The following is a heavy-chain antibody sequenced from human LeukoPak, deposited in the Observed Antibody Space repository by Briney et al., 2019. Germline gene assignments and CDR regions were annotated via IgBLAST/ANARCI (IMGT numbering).Heavy chain of an antibody. D-gene: IGHD1-26*01. V-gene: IGHV4-39*01. CDR1: GVSISSSGYY. CDR3: ARHEYSGSYYGLSWFDP. Sequence: SETLSLTCTVSGVSISSSGYYWGWLRQPPGKGLEWIASIYYSGSTYYNPSLKSRVTISVDTSKNQLALKLSSLTAADTAVYYCARHEYSGSYYGLSWFDPWGQGTLVTVSS. CDR2: IYYSGST. J-gene: IGHJ5*02.